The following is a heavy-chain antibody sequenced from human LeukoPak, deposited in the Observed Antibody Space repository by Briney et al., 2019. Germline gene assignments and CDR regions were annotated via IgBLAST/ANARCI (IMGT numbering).Heavy chain of an antibody. CDR3: ARGGGLDV. D-gene: IGHD3-16*01. CDR2: INHNGNVN. CDR1: GFTFSSYG. V-gene: IGHV3-7*03. J-gene: IGHJ6*02. Sequence: GGSLRLSCVASGFTFSSYGMHWVRQAPGKGLEWVASINHNGNVNYYVDSVKGRFTISRDNAKNSLYLQMSNLRAEDTAVYFCARGGGLDVWGQGATVTVSS.